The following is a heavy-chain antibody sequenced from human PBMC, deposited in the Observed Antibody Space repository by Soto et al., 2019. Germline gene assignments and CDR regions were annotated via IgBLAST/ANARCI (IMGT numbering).Heavy chain of an antibody. D-gene: IGHD3-9*01. V-gene: IGHV4-34*01. CDR3: ARESHDILTGPPWVWYFDL. CDR2: INDRGSM. J-gene: IGHJ2*01. CDR1: GGSFSGYY. Sequence: QVQLQQWGAGPLRPLETLSLTCGVYGGSFSGYYWAWIRLSPGKGLEWIGEINDRGSMNYNPSLKSRVSISVDTSKNHYSLNLRSVPAADTAVYYCARESHDILTGPPWVWYFDLWGRGTLVTVSS.